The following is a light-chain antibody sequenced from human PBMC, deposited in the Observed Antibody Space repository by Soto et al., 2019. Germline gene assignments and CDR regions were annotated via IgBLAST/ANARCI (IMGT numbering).Light chain of an antibody. CDR3: CSYAGIYPYV. V-gene: IGLV2-11*01. Sequence: QSALTQPRSVSGSPGQSVTISCTGTSSDVGGYNYVSWYQQHPGKAPKLMIYDVSKRPSGVPDRFSGSKSGNTASLTISGLQAEDEADYYCCSYAGIYPYVFGTGTKLTVL. CDR1: SSDVGGYNY. J-gene: IGLJ1*01. CDR2: DVS.